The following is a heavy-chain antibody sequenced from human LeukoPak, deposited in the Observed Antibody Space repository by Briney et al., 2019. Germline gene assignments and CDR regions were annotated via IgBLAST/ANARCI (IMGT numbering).Heavy chain of an antibody. V-gene: IGHV3-74*01. CDR1: GLTFSDYW. D-gene: IGHD3/OR15-3a*01. CDR2: VNRDGSIT. J-gene: IGHJ4*02. Sequence: PGGSLRLSCAASGLTFSDYWMHWVRQTPGKGLVWVSRVNRDGSITSYADSVKGRFTISRDNAMHKLYLQMNSLGVEDTAVYYCTRDLGGLASYWGQGTLVTVSS. CDR3: TRDLGGLASY.